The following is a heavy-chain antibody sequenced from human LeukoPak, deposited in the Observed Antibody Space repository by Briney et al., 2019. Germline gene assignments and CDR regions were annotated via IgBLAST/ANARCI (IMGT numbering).Heavy chain of an antibody. CDR1: GGSFSGYY. J-gene: IGHJ4*02. Sequence: SETLSLTCAVYGGSFSGYYWSWIRQPPGKGLEWIGEINHSGSTNYNPSLKSRVTISVDTSKNQFSLKLSSVTAADTAVYYCARDLSSRDGYKPFAYWGQGTLVTVSS. D-gene: IGHD5-24*01. CDR2: INHSGST. V-gene: IGHV4-34*01. CDR3: ARDLSSRDGYKPFAY.